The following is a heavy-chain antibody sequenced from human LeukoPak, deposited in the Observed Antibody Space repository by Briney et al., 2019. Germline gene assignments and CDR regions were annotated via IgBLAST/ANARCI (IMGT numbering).Heavy chain of an antibody. V-gene: IGHV4-59*01. Sequence: PSETLSLTCTVSGGSISSYYWSWIRRPPGKGLEWIGYIYYSGSTNYNPSLKSRVTISVDTSKNQFSLKLSSVTAADTAVYYCARGHTQAQWLVHDAFDIWGQGTMVTVSS. CDR2: IYYSGST. CDR1: GGSISSYY. J-gene: IGHJ3*02. CDR3: ARGHTQAQWLVHDAFDI. D-gene: IGHD6-19*01.